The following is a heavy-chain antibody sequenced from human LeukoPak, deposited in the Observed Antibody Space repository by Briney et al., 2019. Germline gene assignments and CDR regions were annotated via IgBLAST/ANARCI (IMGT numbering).Heavy chain of an antibody. CDR2: ISGSSSTI. CDR3: ARGSTYYDSSGQVPFDY. Sequence: GGSLRLSCAASGFTFSSYAMSWVRQAPGKGLEWGSYISGSSSTIYYADSVKGRFTISRDNGKNTLYLQMNSLRAEDTAVYYCARGSTYYDSSGQVPFDYWGQGTLVTVSS. J-gene: IGHJ4*02. CDR1: GFTFSSYA. D-gene: IGHD3-22*01. V-gene: IGHV3-48*01.